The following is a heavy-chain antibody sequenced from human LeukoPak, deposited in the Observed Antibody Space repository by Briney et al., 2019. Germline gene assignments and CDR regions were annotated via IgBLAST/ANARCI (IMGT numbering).Heavy chain of an antibody. CDR1: GGTFSSYA. Sequence: SVKVSCKASGGTFSSYAISWVRQAPGQGLEWMGGIIPIFGTANYAQKFQGRVTITADESTSTAYMELSSLRAEDTAVYYCAKDLHYGSADYWGQGTLVTVSS. CDR3: AKDLHYGSADY. D-gene: IGHD3-10*01. V-gene: IGHV1-69*13. CDR2: IIPIFGTA. J-gene: IGHJ4*02.